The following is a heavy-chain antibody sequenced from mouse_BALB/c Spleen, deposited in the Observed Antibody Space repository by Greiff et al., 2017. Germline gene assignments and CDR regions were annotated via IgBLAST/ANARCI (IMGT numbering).Heavy chain of an antibody. V-gene: IGHV1-54*01. CDR1: GYAFTNYL. J-gene: IGHJ2*01. CDR3: ARWGESDY. Sequence: QVQLKESGAELVRPGTSVKVSCKASGYAFTNYLIEWVKQRPGQGLEWIGVINPGSGGTNYNEKFKGKATLTADKSSSTAYMQLSSLTSDDSAVYFCARWGESDYWGQGTTLTVSS. CDR2: INPGSGGT.